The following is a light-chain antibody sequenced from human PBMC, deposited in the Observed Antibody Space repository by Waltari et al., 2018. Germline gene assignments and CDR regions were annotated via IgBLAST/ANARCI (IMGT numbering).Light chain of an antibody. V-gene: IGLV2-14*03. CDR2: DVS. J-gene: IGLJ1*01. CDR3: CSDTNSGSYV. CDR1: ISDVGDFQH. Sequence: QSALAQPASVSGSPGQSITISCTGSISDVGDFQHVSWYQHNPGKAPKLLIYDVSVRPAAVSIRFSGSKAGHTASLTISGLQPEDDADYYCCSDTNSGSYVFGGGTKVTVL.